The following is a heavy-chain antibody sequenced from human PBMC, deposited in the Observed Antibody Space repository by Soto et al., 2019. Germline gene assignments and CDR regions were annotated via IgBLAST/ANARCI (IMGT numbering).Heavy chain of an antibody. J-gene: IGHJ3*02. CDR1: GFNVSTNY. CDR2: ISGSGGST. D-gene: IGHD6-6*01. Sequence: PVGSLRLSCAASGFNVSTNYMTWVRQAPGKGLEWVSAISGSGGSTYYADSVKGRFTISRDNSKNTLYLQMNSLRAEDTAVYYCAKAVAARLPPAFDIWGQGTMVTVSS. CDR3: AKAVAARLPPAFDI. V-gene: IGHV3-23*01.